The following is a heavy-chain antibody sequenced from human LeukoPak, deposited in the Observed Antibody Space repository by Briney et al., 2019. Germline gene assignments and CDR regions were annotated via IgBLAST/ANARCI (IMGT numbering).Heavy chain of an antibody. J-gene: IGHJ4*02. CDR2: ISSDGSNK. CDR3: AKDLTMVRGGGPLDY. Sequence: GGSLRLSCAASGFTFSSYAMHWVRQAPGKGLEWGAVISSDGSNKYYADSRKGRFTISRANYKNTQYLKMNSLRAEATAVYYCAKDLTMVRGGGPLDYWGQGTLVTVSS. V-gene: IGHV3-30*04. D-gene: IGHD3-10*01. CDR1: GFTFSSYA.